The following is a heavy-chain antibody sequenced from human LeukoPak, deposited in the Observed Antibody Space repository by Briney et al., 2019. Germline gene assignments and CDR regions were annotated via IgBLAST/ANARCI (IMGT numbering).Heavy chain of an antibody. CDR2: IIPIFGTA. J-gene: IGHJ6*04. CDR1: GGTFSSYA. Sequence: SVKVSCKDSGGTFSSYAISWVRQAPGQGLEWMGEIIPIFGTANYAQKFQGRVTITANEATSTAYMELSSLRSEDTAVYYWARGEIVVVPAAMGDYYGMDVWGKGTTVTVSS. D-gene: IGHD2-2*01. V-gene: IGHV1-69*01. CDR3: ARGEIVVVPAAMGDYYGMDV.